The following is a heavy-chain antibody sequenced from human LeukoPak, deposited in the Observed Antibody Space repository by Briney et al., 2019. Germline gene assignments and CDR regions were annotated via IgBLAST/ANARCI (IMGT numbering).Heavy chain of an antibody. CDR2: INPNDGDT. CDR3: ARANFLYCTSSTCLFEY. Sequence: GASVKLSCTASGYTVTDYYMHWVRQAPGQGFEWISCINPNDGDTNYAQKYQRMVTMTRDTSISTVNMEVSRLRSEDTAVDYCARANFLYCTSSTCLFEYWGHGTPVTVSS. D-gene: IGHD2/OR15-2a*01. V-gene: IGHV1-2*02. CDR1: GYTVTDYY. J-gene: IGHJ4*01.